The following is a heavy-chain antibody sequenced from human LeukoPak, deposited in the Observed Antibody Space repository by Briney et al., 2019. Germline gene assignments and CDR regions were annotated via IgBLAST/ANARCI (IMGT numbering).Heavy chain of an antibody. J-gene: IGHJ4*02. D-gene: IGHD1-26*01. V-gene: IGHV1-2*02. CDR3: ARDHGGSYYGPFDY. Sequence: ASVKVSCKASGYTFTGYYMHWVRQAPGQGLEWMGWINPNSGGTNYAQKFQGRVTMTRDTSISTAYMELSRLRSDDMAVYYCARDHGGSYYGPFDYWGQGTLVTVSS. CDR1: GYTFTGYY. CDR2: INPNSGGT.